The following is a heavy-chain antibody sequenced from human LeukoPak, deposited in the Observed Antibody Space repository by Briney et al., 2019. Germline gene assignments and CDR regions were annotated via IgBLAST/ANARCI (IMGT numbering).Heavy chain of an antibody. V-gene: IGHV4-39*07. CDR2: GDYSGGT. D-gene: IGHD6-19*01. Sequence: RPSETLSLTCTVSGDSFSSVTDYWAWIRQPPGKGLECIASGDYSGGTYYNPSLESRVAISADMSKNQFSLKLTSVTGADTAVYYCAGERGEEYSSGWYKRNYFDNWGQGIRVTVSS. CDR3: AGERGEEYSSGWYKRNYFDN. J-gene: IGHJ4*02. CDR1: GDSFSSVTDY.